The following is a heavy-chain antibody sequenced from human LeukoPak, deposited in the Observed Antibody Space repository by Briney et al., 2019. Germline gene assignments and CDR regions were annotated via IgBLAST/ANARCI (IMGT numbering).Heavy chain of an antibody. CDR3: AKGPSPIVVVVAAGPLGY. Sequence: GGSLRLSCAASGFSVSSTYMNWVRQAPGKALEWVSVIYSGGSTYYGDSVKGRFTISRDNSKNTLYLQMNSLRAEDTAVYYCAKGPSPIVVVVAAGPLGYWGQGTLVTVSS. V-gene: IGHV3-53*01. D-gene: IGHD2-15*01. CDR2: IYSGGST. CDR1: GFSVSSTY. J-gene: IGHJ4*02.